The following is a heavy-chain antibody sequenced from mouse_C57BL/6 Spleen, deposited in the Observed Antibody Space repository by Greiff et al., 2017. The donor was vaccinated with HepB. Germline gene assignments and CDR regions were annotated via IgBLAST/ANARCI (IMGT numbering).Heavy chain of an antibody. J-gene: IGHJ4*01. CDR1: GYTFTSYW. Sequence: QVQLQQPGAELVKPGASVKMSCKASGYTFTSYWITWVKQRPGQGLEWIGDIYPGSGSTNYNEKFKSKATLTVDTSSSTAYMQLSSRTSEDSAVYYCAREDLLRQAMDYWGQGTSVTVSS. CDR2: IYPGSGST. CDR3: AREDLLRQAMDY. V-gene: IGHV1-55*01. D-gene: IGHD1-2*01.